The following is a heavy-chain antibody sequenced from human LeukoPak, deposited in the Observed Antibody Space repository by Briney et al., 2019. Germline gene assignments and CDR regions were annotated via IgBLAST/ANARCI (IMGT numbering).Heavy chain of an antibody. CDR1: GGSFSGYY. J-gene: IGHJ5*02. Sequence: SETLSLTCAVYGGSFSGYYWSWIRQPPGKGLEWIGEINHSGSTNYNPSLKSRVTISVDTSKNQFSLKVTSVTAADTAVYYCARGGSYYYGSGSHNWFDPWGQGTLVTVSS. D-gene: IGHD3-10*01. CDR3: ARGGSYYYGSGSHNWFDP. CDR2: INHSGST. V-gene: IGHV4-34*01.